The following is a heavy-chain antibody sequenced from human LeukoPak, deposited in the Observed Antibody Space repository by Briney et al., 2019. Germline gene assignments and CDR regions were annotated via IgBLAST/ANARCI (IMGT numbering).Heavy chain of an antibody. Sequence: GGSLRLSCAASGFTFDDYAMHWVRQAPGKGLEWISLIKRDSHSTFYADSVKGRFTISRDNSKNSLYLQMNSLRNDDTALYYCARDTGGYIYGYYYYGMDVWGQGTTVTVSS. V-gene: IGHV3-43*02. D-gene: IGHD5-18*01. CDR1: GFTFDDYA. CDR3: ARDTGGYIYGYYYYGMDV. CDR2: IKRDSHST. J-gene: IGHJ6*02.